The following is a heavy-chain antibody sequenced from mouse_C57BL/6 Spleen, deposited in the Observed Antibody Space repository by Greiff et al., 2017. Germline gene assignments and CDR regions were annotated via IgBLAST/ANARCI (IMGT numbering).Heavy chain of an antibody. CDR3: ARYYDYAYFDY. D-gene: IGHD2-4*01. V-gene: IGHV5-4*01. J-gene: IGHJ2*01. Sequence: EVQGVESGGGLVKPGGSLKLSCAASGFTFSSYAMSWVRQTPEKRLEWVATISDGGSYTYYPDNVKGRFTISRDNAKNNLYLQMSHLKSEDTAMYYCARYYDYAYFDYWGQGTTLTVSS. CDR2: ISDGGSYT. CDR1: GFTFSSYA.